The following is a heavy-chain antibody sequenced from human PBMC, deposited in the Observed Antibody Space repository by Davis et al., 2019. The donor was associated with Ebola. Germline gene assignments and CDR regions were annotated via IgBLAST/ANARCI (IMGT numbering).Heavy chain of an antibody. J-gene: IGHJ6*04. CDR1: GFTFSSYS. D-gene: IGHD4-17*01. Sequence: GESLKISCAASGFTFSSYSMNWVRQAPGKGLEWVSSISSSSSYIYYADSVKGRFTISRDNAKNSLYLQMNSLRAEDTAVYYCARDDYGDYGSLYYYYGMDVWGKGTTVTVSS. CDR2: ISSSSSYI. CDR3: ARDDYGDYGSLYYYYGMDV. V-gene: IGHV3-21*01.